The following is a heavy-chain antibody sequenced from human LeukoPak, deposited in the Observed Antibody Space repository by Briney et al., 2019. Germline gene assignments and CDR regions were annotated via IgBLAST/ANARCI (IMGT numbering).Heavy chain of an antibody. J-gene: IGHJ3*01. CDR3: AQDVNWNDGGAFDV. CDR2: INPSGGST. Sequence: ASVKVSCKASEYTFTNYFMHWVRQAPGQGLEWMGIINPSGGSTNYAQKFQGRVTMTRDTSTNTVNMELSSLKSEDTAMYYCAQDVNWNDGGAFDVWGQGTMVTVSS. CDR1: EYTFTNYF. V-gene: IGHV1-46*01. D-gene: IGHD1-1*01.